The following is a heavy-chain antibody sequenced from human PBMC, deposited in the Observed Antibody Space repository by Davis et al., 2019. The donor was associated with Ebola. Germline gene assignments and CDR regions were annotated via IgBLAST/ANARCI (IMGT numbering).Heavy chain of an antibody. J-gene: IGHJ2*01. CDR3: AKDGGNFPYWYFDL. CDR1: GFTFSSYA. CDR2: ISGSGGST. D-gene: IGHD1-7*01. Sequence: GESLKISCAASGFTFSSYAMTWVRQAPGKGLEWVSGISGSGGSTYYAESVKGRFTISRDNSRNTLYLQMSSLRADDTAVYYCAKDGGNFPYWYFDLWGRGTLVTVSS. V-gene: IGHV3-23*01.